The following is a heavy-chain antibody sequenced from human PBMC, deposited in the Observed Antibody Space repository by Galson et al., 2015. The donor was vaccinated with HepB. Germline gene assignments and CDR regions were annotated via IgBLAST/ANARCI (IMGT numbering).Heavy chain of an antibody. CDR3: AREGRFLEWLLEVWFDP. V-gene: IGHV1-3*01. CDR1: GYTFTSYA. D-gene: IGHD3-3*01. J-gene: IGHJ5*02. CDR2: INAGNGNT. Sequence: SVKVSCKASGYTFTSYAMHWVRQAPGQRLEWMGWINAGNGNTKYSQKFQGRVTITRDTSASTAYMELSSLRSEDTAVYYCAREGRFLEWLLEVWFDPWGQGTLVTVSS.